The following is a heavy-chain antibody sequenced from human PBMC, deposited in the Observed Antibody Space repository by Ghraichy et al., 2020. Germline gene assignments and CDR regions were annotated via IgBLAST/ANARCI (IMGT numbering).Heavy chain of an antibody. V-gene: IGHV3-15*01. CDR3: STPWGIPVSNTYYYGMDV. D-gene: IGHD5/OR15-5a*01. CDR1: GITFNNAW. CDR2: IKSKTDGGTT. Sequence: GESLNISCVVSGITFNNAWMNWVRQAPGKGLEWVGLIKSKTDGGTTDYAAPVKGRFTISRDDSKTTLYLQMNNLKAEDTAVYYCSTPWGIPVSNTYYYGMDVWGQGTTVTVSS. J-gene: IGHJ6*02.